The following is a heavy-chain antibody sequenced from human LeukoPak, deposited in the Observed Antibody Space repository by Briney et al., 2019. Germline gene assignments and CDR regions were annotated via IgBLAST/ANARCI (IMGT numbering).Heavy chain of an antibody. J-gene: IGHJ5*02. V-gene: IGHV3-74*01. Sequence: GGSLRLSCAASGFTFSSYWMHWVRQAPGKGLVWVSRINNDGSSTSYADSVKGRITISRDNAKNTLYLQMNSLRAEDTAVYYCARPTKEGSSWYWWFDPWGQGTLVTVSS. CDR1: GFTFSSYW. CDR2: INNDGSST. D-gene: IGHD6-13*01. CDR3: ARPTKEGSSWYWWFDP.